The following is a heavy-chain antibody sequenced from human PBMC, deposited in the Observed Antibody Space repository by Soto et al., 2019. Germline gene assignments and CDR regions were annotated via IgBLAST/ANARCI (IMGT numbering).Heavy chain of an antibody. V-gene: IGHV1-69*04. Sequence: SVQFSFKASRVTCSSYAISWMRYAPGQELEWMGRIISFTGTAHYAQKLQGSVTLTADKSTSTAYMVLTSLRAEDTGAYYTARVVMTKVHASYYYGKDVWGQGTTVTVSS. CDR3: ARVVMTKVHASYYYGKDV. CDR2: IISFTGTA. D-gene: IGHD4-4*01. J-gene: IGHJ6*02. CDR1: RVTCSSYA.